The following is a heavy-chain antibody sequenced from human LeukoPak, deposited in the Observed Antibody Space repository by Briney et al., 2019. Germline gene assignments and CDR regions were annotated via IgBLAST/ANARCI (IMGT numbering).Heavy chain of an antibody. Sequence: GGSLRLSCAASGFTFSSYIMNWVRQAPGKRLEWVSSISSSNSYIYYADSVKGRFTISRDSAKNTLYVQMNSLRVEDTAVYYCARAAFGRNGMDVWGQGTAVTVSS. CDR1: GFTFSSYI. CDR3: ARAAFGRNGMDV. J-gene: IGHJ6*02. D-gene: IGHD3-10*01. CDR2: ISSSNSYI. V-gene: IGHV3-21*01.